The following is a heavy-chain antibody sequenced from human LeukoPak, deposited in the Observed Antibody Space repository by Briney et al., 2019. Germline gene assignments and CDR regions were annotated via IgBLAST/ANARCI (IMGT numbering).Heavy chain of an antibody. CDR3: ARVGYDSSGYQYYFDY. Sequence: SETLSLTCTVSGGSISSYYWSWIRQPPGKGLEWIGYIYYSGSTNYNPSLKSRVTISVDTSKNQFSLKLSSVTAADTAVYYCARVGYDSSGYQYYFDYWGQGTLVTVSS. CDR1: GGSISSYY. J-gene: IGHJ4*02. CDR2: IYYSGST. D-gene: IGHD3-22*01. V-gene: IGHV4-59*01.